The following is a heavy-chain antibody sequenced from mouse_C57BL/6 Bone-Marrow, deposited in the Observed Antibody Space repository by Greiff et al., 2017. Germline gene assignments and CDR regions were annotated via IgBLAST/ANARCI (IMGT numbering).Heavy chain of an antibody. CDR1: GYTFTSHW. J-gene: IGHJ2*01. D-gene: IGHD2-4*01. Sequence: VQLQQSGPELVRPGASVKISCKAPGYTFTSHWMQWVRQRPGQGLEWIGWIDPENGDTEYASKFQGKATITADTSSNTAYLQLSSLTSEDTAVYYCTTWSYDYDKVYFDYWGQGTTLTVSS. CDR2: IDPENGDT. V-gene: IGHV14-4*01. CDR3: TTWSYDYDKVYFDY.